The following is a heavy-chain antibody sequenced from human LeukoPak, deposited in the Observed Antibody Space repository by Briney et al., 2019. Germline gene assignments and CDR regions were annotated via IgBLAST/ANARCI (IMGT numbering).Heavy chain of an antibody. Sequence: GGSLRLSCAASGFTFSSYAFYWVRQAPGKGLEWVAVISYDGRNTYYADSVKGRVTISRDNSKSTLYLQMNSLRPDDTAVYYCARGDHYYDNSELLSSLDLWGQGTLVTVSS. CDR3: ARGDHYYDNSELLSSLDL. CDR2: ISYDGRNT. V-gene: IGHV3-30*04. CDR1: GFTFSSYA. D-gene: IGHD3-22*01. J-gene: IGHJ5*02.